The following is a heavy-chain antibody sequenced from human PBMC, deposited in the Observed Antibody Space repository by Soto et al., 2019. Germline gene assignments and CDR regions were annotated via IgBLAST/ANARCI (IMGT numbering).Heavy chain of an antibody. J-gene: IGHJ6*03. D-gene: IGHD4-4*01. Sequence: DSVKVSCKASGYTFTSYGISWVRQAPGQRLEWMGWINAGNGNTKYSQKFQGRVTITRDTSASTAYMELSSLRSEDTAVYYCARSYRNYYSLTDVWGKGTTVTGS. CDR3: ARSYRNYYSLTDV. CDR1: GYTFTSYG. CDR2: INAGNGNT. V-gene: IGHV1-3*01.